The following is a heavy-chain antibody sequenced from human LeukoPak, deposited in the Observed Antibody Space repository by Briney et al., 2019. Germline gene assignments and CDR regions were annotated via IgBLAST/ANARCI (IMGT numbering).Heavy chain of an antibody. CDR2: ISGNGGST. Sequence: GGSLRLSCAVSGFTSTNYAMSWVRQAPGKGLEWISAISGNGGSTYYADSVKGRFTVSRDNSKNTLYLQMNSLRAEDTAVYYCAKWPTYYYDSSAYYYFDYWGQGTLVTVSS. J-gene: IGHJ4*02. CDR3: AKWPTYYYDSSAYYYFDY. V-gene: IGHV3-23*01. CDR1: GFTSTNYA. D-gene: IGHD3-22*01.